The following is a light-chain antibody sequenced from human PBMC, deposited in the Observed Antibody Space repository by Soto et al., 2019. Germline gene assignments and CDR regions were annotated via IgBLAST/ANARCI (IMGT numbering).Light chain of an antibody. CDR2: EAT. CDR3: TSYTITSPYV. V-gene: IGLV2-14*01. Sequence: QSALTQPASMSGSPGPSITISFTGTSSDIGRYNFVSWYQHHPGKAPKLIIYEATKRPSGVSYRFSGSKSGNTASLTISGLQAEDEADYYCTSYTITSPYVFGTGTKLTVL. CDR1: SSDIGRYNF. J-gene: IGLJ1*01.